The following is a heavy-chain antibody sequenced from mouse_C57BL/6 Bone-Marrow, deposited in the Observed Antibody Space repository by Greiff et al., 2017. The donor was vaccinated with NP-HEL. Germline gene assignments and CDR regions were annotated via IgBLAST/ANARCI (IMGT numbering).Heavy chain of an antibody. CDR1: GFTFSSYG. CDR3: ARHATMIKGYFDV. V-gene: IGHV5-6*01. D-gene: IGHD2-4*01. Sequence: DVHLVESGGDLVKPGGSLKLSCAASGFTFSSYGMSWVRQTPDKRLEWVATISSGGSYTYYPDSVKGRFTISRDNAKNTLYLQMSSLKSEDTAMYYCARHATMIKGYFDVWGTGTTVTVSS. CDR2: ISSGGSYT. J-gene: IGHJ1*03.